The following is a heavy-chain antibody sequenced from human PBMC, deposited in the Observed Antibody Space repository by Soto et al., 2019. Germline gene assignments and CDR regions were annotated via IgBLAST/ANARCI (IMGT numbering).Heavy chain of an antibody. J-gene: IGHJ5*02. Sequence: SETLSLTCIVSGASVSSGSYYWSWIRQPPGKGLEWIGYIHYSGSTKYNPSLKSRVIISLDTSKNQFSLNLRSVTAADTAVYYCERHSGGDWSGYWIDPWGQGALVTVSS. V-gene: IGHV4-61*01. CDR3: ERHSGGDWSGYWIDP. CDR1: GASVSSGSYY. D-gene: IGHD3-3*01. CDR2: IHYSGST.